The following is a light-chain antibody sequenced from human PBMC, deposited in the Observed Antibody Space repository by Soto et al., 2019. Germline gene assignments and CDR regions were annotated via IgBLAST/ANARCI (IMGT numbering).Light chain of an antibody. CDR1: SSNIGSNS. Sequence: QSALTQPPSASGTPGQRVTISCSGSSSNIGSNSVDWYQQLPGTAPKILIYSNSQRPSGVPDRFSGSKSGTSASLAISGLQSEVVADYYSAISDVSANVRYLSRTGSKLTDL. CDR2: SNS. J-gene: IGLJ1*01. V-gene: IGLV1-44*01. CDR3: AISDVSANVRYL.